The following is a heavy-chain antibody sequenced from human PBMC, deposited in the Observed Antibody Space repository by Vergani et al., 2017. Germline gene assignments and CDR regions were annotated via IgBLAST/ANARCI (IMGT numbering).Heavy chain of an antibody. CDR1: GGTFSSYA. CDR3: ARWRGRYCSSTSCSGYYYMDV. D-gene: IGHD2-2*01. V-gene: IGHV1-69*06. Sequence: QVQLVQSGAEVKKPGSSVKVSCKASGGTFSSYAISWVRQAPGQGLEWMGGIIPIFGTANYAQKFQGRVTSTADKSTSTAYMGLSSLRSEDTAVYYCARWRGRYCSSTSCSGYYYMDVWGKGTTVTVSS. CDR2: IIPIFGTA. J-gene: IGHJ6*03.